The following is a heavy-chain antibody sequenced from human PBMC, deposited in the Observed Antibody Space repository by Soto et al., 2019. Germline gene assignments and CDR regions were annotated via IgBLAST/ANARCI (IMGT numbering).Heavy chain of an antibody. D-gene: IGHD6-13*01. CDR2: IWYDGSNK. J-gene: IGHJ4*02. CDR1: GFSFSNYC. CDR3: VRIGDPVYSSSWYYFDS. Sequence: GGALRLSCGAAGFSFSNYCMHWVRPAPGKGLEWVAVIWYDGSNKNYGDSVKGRFTISRDNSKNTLFLQMNNLRAEDTAVYYCVRIGDPVYSSSWYYFDSWGQGTLVTVSS. V-gene: IGHV3-33*01.